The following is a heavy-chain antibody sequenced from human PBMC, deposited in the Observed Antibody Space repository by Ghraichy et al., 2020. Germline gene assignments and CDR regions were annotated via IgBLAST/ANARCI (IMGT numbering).Heavy chain of an antibody. CDR1: GFSFSDYS. CDR2: ITGSSITI. V-gene: IGHV3-48*02. CDR3: AREAPYSGNWHNFDY. J-gene: IGHJ4*02. Sequence: GGSLRLSCEGSGFSFSDYSMIWVRLTPRKALEWVSYITGSSITIFYTDSVKGRFTISRDNAKNSLYLQMSSLRDEDTAVYYCAREAPYSGNWHNFDYWGQGNLVTVAS. D-gene: IGHD1-26*01.